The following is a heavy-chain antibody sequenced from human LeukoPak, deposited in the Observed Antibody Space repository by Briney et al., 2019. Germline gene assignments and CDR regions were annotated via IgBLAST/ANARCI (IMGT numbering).Heavy chain of an antibody. D-gene: IGHD4-11*01. J-gene: IGHJ5*02. CDR3: ARHYSNYGWFDP. V-gene: IGHV4-59*08. CDR1: GDSISSYS. Sequence: TSETLSLTCTVSGDSISSYSWSWIRQPPGKGLEWIGYIYYSGSTNYNPSLKSRVTISVDTSKNQFSLKLSSVTAADTAVYYCARHYSNYGWFDPWGQGTLVTVSS. CDR2: IYYSGST.